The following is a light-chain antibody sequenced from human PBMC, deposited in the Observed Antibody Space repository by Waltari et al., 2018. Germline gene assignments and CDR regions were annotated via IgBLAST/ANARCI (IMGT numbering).Light chain of an antibody. CDR1: TSNNGSTT. Sequence: QSGLTQSPPVSGTPGQRVTTSCTVSTSNNGSTTVHWYHTFPGTAPKPIICRNSGRPSGVPDRFAGSKSGTSASLAISGLQSGDEAECYCSAWDGSVHVFGTGTRVTVL. J-gene: IGLJ1*01. CDR2: RNS. CDR3: SAWDGSVHV. V-gene: IGLV1-44*01.